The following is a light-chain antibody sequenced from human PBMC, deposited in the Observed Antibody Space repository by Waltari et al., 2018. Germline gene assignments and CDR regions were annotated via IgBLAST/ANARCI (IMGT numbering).Light chain of an antibody. V-gene: IGKV1-39*01. CDR3: QQSFKTPIT. CDR2: AAA. Sequence: DIQMTQSPSSLSASVGDRVTITCRASKGITTYLNWYQQKPGKDPKTLIYAAASLQSGVPSSVSGTGSGTDFTLTISSLQPEEFASYYCQQSFKTPITFGQGTRREIK. CDR1: KGITTY. J-gene: IGKJ5*01.